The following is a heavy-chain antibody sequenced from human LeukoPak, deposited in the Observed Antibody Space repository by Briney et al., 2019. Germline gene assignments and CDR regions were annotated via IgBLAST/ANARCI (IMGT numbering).Heavy chain of an antibody. D-gene: IGHD3-22*01. V-gene: IGHV1-46*01. CDR1: GGTFSSYA. Sequence: ASVKVSCKASGGTFSSYAISWVRQAPGQGLEWMGIINPSGGSTSYAQKFQGRVTMTRDTSTSTVYMELSSLRSEDTAVYYCARDSPSDDSSGYKLDYWGQGTLVTVSS. J-gene: IGHJ4*02. CDR2: INPSGGST. CDR3: ARDSPSDDSSGYKLDY.